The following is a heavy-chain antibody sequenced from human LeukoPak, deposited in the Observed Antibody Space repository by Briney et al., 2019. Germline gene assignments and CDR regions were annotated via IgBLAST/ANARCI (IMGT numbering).Heavy chain of an antibody. J-gene: IGHJ6*02. CDR1: GFSCRIYV. D-gene: IGHD1-26*01. Sequence: GGSLRLSCVCSGFSCRIYVMTWVRQAPGKGLEWVSTINNGGSSTWYVDSVKGRFTMSRDNSKTTVSLQMESLRAEDTAVYYCARRGAEQGNGLDVWSQGTTVAVSS. CDR2: INNGGSST. CDR3: ARRGAEQGNGLDV. V-gene: IGHV3-23*05.